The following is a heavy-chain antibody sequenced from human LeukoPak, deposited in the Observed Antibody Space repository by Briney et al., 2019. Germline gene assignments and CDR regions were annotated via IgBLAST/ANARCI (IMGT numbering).Heavy chain of an antibody. Sequence: KASETLSLTCTVSGGSISSYYWSWIRQPPGKGLEWIGYIYYGGSTNYNPSLKSRVTISVDTSKNQFSLKLSSVTAADTAVYYCAREWFGELLDYGMDVWGQGTTVTVSS. D-gene: IGHD3-10*01. V-gene: IGHV4-59*01. J-gene: IGHJ6*02. CDR3: AREWFGELLDYGMDV. CDR1: GGSISSYY. CDR2: IYYGGST.